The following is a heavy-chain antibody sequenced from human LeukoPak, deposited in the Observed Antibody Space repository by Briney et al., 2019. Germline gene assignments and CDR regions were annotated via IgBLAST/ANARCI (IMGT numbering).Heavy chain of an antibody. J-gene: IGHJ1*01. CDR1: GVTLNDYA. D-gene: IGHD6-13*01. CDR2: ITWDRGNS. V-gene: IGHV3-43D*03. Sequence: GGSLRLSCGVSGVTLNDYAMHCLRHARGRGVEEFCIITWDRGNSYYADSVKGRFTISRDNRKHSLSLQMNSLRAEDTALYYCAKGPGAAVGKRYIQHWGQGTLVTVSS. CDR3: AKGPGAAVGKRYIQH.